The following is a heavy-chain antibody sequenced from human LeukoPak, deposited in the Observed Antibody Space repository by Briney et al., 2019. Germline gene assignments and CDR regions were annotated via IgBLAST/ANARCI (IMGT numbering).Heavy chain of an antibody. Sequence: GGSLRLSCAASRFTFNSYAMSWVRQAPGKGLEWISVIGGSNGITFYVGSVKGRFTISRDNSKDTLYLQMNSLRAEDTAVYYCARSILGYWGQGTLVTVSS. J-gene: IGHJ4*02. CDR3: ARSILGY. D-gene: IGHD1-26*01. CDR1: RFTFNSYA. V-gene: IGHV3-23*01. CDR2: IGGSNGIT.